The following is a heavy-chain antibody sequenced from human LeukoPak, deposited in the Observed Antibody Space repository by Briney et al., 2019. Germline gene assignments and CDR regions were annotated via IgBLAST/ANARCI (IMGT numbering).Heavy chain of an antibody. CDR1: GFTFSNYR. CDR3: ARAHPTDYHMDV. CDR2: ISSSGSTT. V-gene: IGHV3-48*01. J-gene: IGHJ6*03. Sequence: GGSLRLSCAASGFTFSNYRVNWVRQAPGKGLEWVSHISSSGSTTYYADSVKGRFTVSRDNAKNSLYLQMISLRAEDTAVYYCARAHPTDYHMDVWGQGTTVTVSS.